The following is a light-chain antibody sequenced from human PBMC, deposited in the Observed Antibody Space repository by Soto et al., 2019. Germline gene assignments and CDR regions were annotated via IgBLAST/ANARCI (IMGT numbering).Light chain of an antibody. CDR2: GAS. Sequence: VVMTQSXATLSFCLQEXXXXXXXASQSVSSYLAWYKQKPXQAPMLLIYGASSXATGIPDRFSGSGSGKDFTLTISRLEPEDFAVYYCQQYGSSPPITFGQGTRLEIK. CDR1: QSVSSY. J-gene: IGKJ5*01. V-gene: IGKV3-20*01. CDR3: QQYGSSPPIT.